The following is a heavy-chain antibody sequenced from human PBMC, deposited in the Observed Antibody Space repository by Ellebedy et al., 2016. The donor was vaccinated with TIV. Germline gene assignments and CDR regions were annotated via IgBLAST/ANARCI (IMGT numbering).Heavy chain of an antibody. D-gene: IGHD5-24*01. Sequence: GESLKISCAASGFTFSTYGMHSVRQAPGKGLEWVAVITYAGNNKYYADSVKGRFTVSRDNSKNTLYLEMNSLRAEDTAVYYCAKDAWEKARISWEHDYWGQGTLVTVSS. J-gene: IGHJ4*02. CDR3: AKDAWEKARISWEHDY. V-gene: IGHV3-30*18. CDR2: ITYAGNNK. CDR1: GFTFSTYG.